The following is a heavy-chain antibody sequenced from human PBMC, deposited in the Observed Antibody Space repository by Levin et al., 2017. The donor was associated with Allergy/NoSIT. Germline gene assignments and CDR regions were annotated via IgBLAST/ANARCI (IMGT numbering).Heavy chain of an antibody. CDR1: GGSISGYY. Sequence: SQTLSLTCTVSGGSISGYYWSWIRQPPGKGLEWIGYIHYRGSTNYNPSLKSRVTISLDTSKNQFSLKLSSVTAADTAVYYCARLNYFDSSGSHTGDYWGQGTLVTVSS. CDR3: ARLNYFDSSGSHTGDY. V-gene: IGHV4-59*01. CDR2: IHYRGST. J-gene: IGHJ4*02. D-gene: IGHD3-22*01.